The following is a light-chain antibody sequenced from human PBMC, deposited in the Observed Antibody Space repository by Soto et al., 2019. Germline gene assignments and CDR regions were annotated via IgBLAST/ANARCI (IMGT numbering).Light chain of an antibody. CDR2: DAS. J-gene: IGKJ4*01. CDR3: QRYGSSPLT. Sequence: EIVLTQSPGTLSLSPGERATLSCRASQSVSSNYLAWYQQKPGQAPRLLIYDASSRATDIPDRFSGSGSGTDFTLTISRLEPEDFAVYYCQRYGSSPLTFGGGTKVDIK. CDR1: QSVSSNY. V-gene: IGKV3-20*01.